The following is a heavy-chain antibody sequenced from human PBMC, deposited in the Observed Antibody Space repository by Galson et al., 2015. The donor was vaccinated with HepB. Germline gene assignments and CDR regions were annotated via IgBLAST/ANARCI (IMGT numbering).Heavy chain of an antibody. CDR1: GFTFSSYS. Sequence: SLRLSCAASGFTFSSYSMNWVRQAPGKGLEWVSSISSSSSYIYYADSVKGRFTISRDNAKNSLYLQMNSLRAEDTAVYYCAKDGGDYGSGNYFDYWGQGTLVTVSS. J-gene: IGHJ4*02. D-gene: IGHD3-10*01. CDR3: AKDGGDYGSGNYFDY. CDR2: ISSSSSYI. V-gene: IGHV3-21*01.